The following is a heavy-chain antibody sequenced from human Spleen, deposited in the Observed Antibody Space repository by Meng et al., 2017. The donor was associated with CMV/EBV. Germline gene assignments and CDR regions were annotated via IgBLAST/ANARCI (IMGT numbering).Heavy chain of an antibody. D-gene: IGHD3-3*01. CDR3: ARVGTIFGVVPSYYYYGMDV. Sequence: ASVKVSCKGCGYTFTRYGISWVRQAPGQGLEWMGWISAYNGNTNYAQKLQGRVTMTTDTSTSTAYMELRSLRSDDTAVYYCARVGTIFGVVPSYYYYGMDVWGQGTTVTVSS. V-gene: IGHV1-18*01. CDR2: ISAYNGNT. J-gene: IGHJ6*02. CDR1: GYTFTRYG.